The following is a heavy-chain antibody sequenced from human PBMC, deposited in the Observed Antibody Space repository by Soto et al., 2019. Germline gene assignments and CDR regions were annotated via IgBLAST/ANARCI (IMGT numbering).Heavy chain of an antibody. D-gene: IGHD6-6*01. J-gene: IGHJ4*02. CDR1: GFTFSSYG. V-gene: IGHV3-30*18. Sequence: GGSLRLSCAAPGFTFSSYGMHWVRQAPGKGLEWVAVISHARSNKNYADSAKGRFTISRDNSNSTLYLQMNSLRAEDTAVYYCAKLDESSSSDYWGQGTLVTVS. CDR2: ISHARSNK. CDR3: AKLDESSSSDY.